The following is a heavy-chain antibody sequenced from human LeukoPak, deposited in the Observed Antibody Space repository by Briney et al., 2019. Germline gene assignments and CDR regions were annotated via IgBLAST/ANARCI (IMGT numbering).Heavy chain of an antibody. J-gene: IGHJ4*02. D-gene: IGHD5-24*01. CDR3: AKNSGWLQLGN. CDR2: IKEDGSEK. V-gene: IGHV3-7*01. Sequence: GGSLRLSCAVSGFAFRSDWMVWVRQAPGKGLEWVTTIKEDGSEKDYVDSVKGRFTTSIDNARNSLYLRMNSLRPEDTAVYYCAKNSGWLQLGNWGQGTLVTVSS. CDR1: GFAFRSDW.